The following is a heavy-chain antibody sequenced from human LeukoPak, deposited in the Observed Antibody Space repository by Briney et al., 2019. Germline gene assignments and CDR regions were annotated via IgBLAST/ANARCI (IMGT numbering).Heavy chain of an antibody. D-gene: IGHD3-16*02. CDR3: ARAPRSWRFDY. CDR2: MNPNSGAT. V-gene: IGHV1-8*01. CDR1: GYTFTSYD. J-gene: IGHJ4*02. Sequence: ASVKVSCKASGYTFTSYDFNWLRQATGQGREWMGWMNPNSGATGYAQKFQRRVTMTRSASINTAYMELTNLTSEDTAVYYCARAPRSWRFDYWGQGTLVTVFS.